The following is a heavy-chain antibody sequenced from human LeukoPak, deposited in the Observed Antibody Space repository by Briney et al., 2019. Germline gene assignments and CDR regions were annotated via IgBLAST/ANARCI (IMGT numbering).Heavy chain of an antibody. J-gene: IGHJ4*02. CDR3: ARATAENDH. D-gene: IGHD1-14*01. Sequence: ASVTVSCKASVYTFTGYYMHWVRQAPGQGLEWMGGINPKTGGTSYAQKFQGRVTMTRDTSISTVNMELSRLTSDDTAVYYCARATAENDHWGQGTLVTVCS. CDR2: INPKTGGT. V-gene: IGHV1-2*02. CDR1: VYTFTGYY.